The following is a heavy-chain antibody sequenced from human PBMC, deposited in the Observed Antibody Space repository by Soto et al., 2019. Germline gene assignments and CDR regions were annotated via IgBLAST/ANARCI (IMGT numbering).Heavy chain of an antibody. J-gene: IGHJ6*03. CDR3: ARGRGLGYYYGSGSYYNPKQNYYYYYMDV. CDR2: INHSGST. V-gene: IGHV4-34*01. Sequence: PSETLSLTCAVYGGSFSGYYWSWIRQPPGKGLEWIGEINHSGSTNYNPSLKSRVTISVDTSKNQFSLKLSSVTAADTAVYYCARGRGLGYYYGSGSYYNPKQNYYYYYMDVWGKGTTVTVSS. CDR1: GGSFSGYY. D-gene: IGHD3-10*01.